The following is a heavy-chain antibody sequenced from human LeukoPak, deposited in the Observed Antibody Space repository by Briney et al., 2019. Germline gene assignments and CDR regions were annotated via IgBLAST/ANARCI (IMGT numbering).Heavy chain of an antibody. V-gene: IGHV3-33*01. CDR2: ILYDGSNK. D-gene: IGHD3-3*01. CDR1: GFTFSSYG. J-gene: IGHJ6*02. CDR3: ARDSWSGGLMDF. Sequence: GGALRLSCAASGFTFSSYGMHWVRQAPGKGVGRGADILYDGSNKYYADSVKGRFTISRDNSKKTLYLKMNSLRAEDRAVFYFARDSWSGGLMDFWGQGTTLTVSS.